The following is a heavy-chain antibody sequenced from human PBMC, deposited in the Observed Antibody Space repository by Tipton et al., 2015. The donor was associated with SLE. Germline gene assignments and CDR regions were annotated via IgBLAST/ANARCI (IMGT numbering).Heavy chain of an antibody. D-gene: IGHD2-8*01. V-gene: IGHV3-30*04. Sequence: SLRLSCAASGFTFSSYAMHWVRQAPGKGLEWVAVISYDGSNKYYADSVKGRFTISRDNAKNSLYLQMNSLRAEDTAVYYCASSQWHDAFDIWGQGTMVTVSS. J-gene: IGHJ3*02. CDR3: ASSQWHDAFDI. CDR2: ISYDGSNK. CDR1: GFTFSSYA.